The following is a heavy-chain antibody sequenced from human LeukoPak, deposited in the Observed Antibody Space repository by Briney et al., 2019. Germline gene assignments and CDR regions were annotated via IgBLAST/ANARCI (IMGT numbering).Heavy chain of an antibody. D-gene: IGHD6-19*01. CDR3: ARTPTRYSSGKFDY. J-gene: IGHJ4*02. CDR1: GFTFSSYA. V-gene: IGHV3-30-3*01. Sequence: GGSLRLSCAASGFTFSSYATHWVRQAPGKGLEWVAVISYDGSNKYYADSVKGRFTISRDNSKNTLYLQMNSLRAEDTAVYYCARTPTRYSSGKFDYWGQGTLVTVSS. CDR2: ISYDGSNK.